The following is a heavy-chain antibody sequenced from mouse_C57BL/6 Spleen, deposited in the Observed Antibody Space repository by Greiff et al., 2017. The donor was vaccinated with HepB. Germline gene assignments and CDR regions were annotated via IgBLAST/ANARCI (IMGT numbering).Heavy chain of an antibody. V-gene: IGHV1-26*01. CDR3: ARRTALDY. CDR1: GYTFTDHY. D-gene: IGHD4-1*01. Sequence: EVQLQHSGAELVKPGASVKISCKASGYTFTDHYMNWVKQSHGKSLEWIGDINPNNGGTSYNQKFKGKATLTVDKSSSTAYMELRSLTSEDSAVYYCARRTALDYWGQGTTLTVSS. J-gene: IGHJ2*01. CDR2: INPNNGGT.